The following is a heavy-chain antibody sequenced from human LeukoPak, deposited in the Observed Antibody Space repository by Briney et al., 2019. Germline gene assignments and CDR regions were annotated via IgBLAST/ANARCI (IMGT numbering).Heavy chain of an antibody. CDR3: ARGGVVPAAICLFDP. V-gene: IGHV4-59*01. CDR2: IYYSGST. Sequence: SETLSLTCTVSGGSISSYYWSWIRQPPGKGLEWIGYIYYSGSTNYNPSLTSRVTISVDTSKNQFSLKLSSVTAADTDVSYCARGGVVPAAICLFDPWGQGTLVTVSS. D-gene: IGHD2-2*01. J-gene: IGHJ5*02. CDR1: GGSISSYY.